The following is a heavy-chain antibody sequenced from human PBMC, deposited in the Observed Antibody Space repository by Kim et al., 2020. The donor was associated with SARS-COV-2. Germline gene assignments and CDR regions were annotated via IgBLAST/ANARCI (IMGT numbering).Heavy chain of an antibody. CDR1: GFTFDDYA. D-gene: IGHD6-13*01. CDR3: AKDSSSWYYYGMDV. Sequence: GGSLRLSCAASGFTFDDYAMHWVRQAPGKGLEWVSGISWNSGSIGYADSVKGRFTISRDNAKNSLYLQMNSLRAEDTALYYCAKDSSSWYYYGMDVWGQGTTVTVSS. CDR2: ISWNSGSI. J-gene: IGHJ6*02. V-gene: IGHV3-9*01.